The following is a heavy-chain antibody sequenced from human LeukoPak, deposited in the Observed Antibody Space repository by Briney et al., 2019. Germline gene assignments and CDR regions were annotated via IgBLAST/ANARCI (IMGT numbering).Heavy chain of an antibody. J-gene: IGHJ4*02. CDR1: GFTFSNYG. CDR2: IWYDGSNK. D-gene: IGHD5-24*01. CDR3: AREQLGFDY. Sequence: LRLSCAASGFTFSNYGMQWVRQAPGQGLESVAVIWYDGSNKYYADSVKGRFTISRDNSKNTLYLQMNSLRAEDTAVYYCAREQLGFDYWGQGTLVTVSS. V-gene: IGHV3-33*01.